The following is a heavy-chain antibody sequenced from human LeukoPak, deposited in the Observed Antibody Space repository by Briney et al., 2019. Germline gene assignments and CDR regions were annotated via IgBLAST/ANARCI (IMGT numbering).Heavy chain of an antibody. D-gene: IGHD4-17*01. Sequence: SISSRVAISVDTSQNQFSLNLSSVTAADTAVYYCARASHDYGDYSHFDYWGQGTLVTVSS. CDR3: ARASHDYGDYSHFDY. J-gene: IGHJ4*02. V-gene: IGHV4-59*12.